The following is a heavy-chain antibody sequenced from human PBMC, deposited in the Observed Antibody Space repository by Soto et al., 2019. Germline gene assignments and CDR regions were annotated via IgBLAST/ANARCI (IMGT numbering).Heavy chain of an antibody. Sequence: ASVKVSCKASGYTFTGYYMHWVRQAPGQGLEWMGWINPNSGGTNYAKKFRGWVTMTRDTSISTAYMELSRLRSDDTAVYYCARGGIIAVAGRDYYYGMDVWGQGTTVTVSS. D-gene: IGHD6-19*01. J-gene: IGHJ6*02. CDR3: ARGGIIAVAGRDYYYGMDV. V-gene: IGHV1-2*04. CDR1: GYTFTGYY. CDR2: INPNSGGT.